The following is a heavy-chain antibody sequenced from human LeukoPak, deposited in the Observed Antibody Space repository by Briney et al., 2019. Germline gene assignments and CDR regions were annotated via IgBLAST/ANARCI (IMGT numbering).Heavy chain of an antibody. D-gene: IGHD2-15*01. V-gene: IGHV3-7*01. CDR1: GFTFSDYI. CDR3: ARDRYCSGGSCYYYYYMDV. Sequence: GGSLRLSCATSGFTFSDYIMNWVRQAPGKGLEWVANIKQDGSEKYYVDSVKGRFTISRDNAKNSLYLQMNSLRAEDTAVYYCARDRYCSGGSCYYYYYMDVWGKGTTVTVSS. CDR2: IKQDGSEK. J-gene: IGHJ6*03.